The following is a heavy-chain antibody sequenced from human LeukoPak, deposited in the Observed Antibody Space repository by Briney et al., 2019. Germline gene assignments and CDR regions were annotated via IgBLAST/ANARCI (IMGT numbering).Heavy chain of an antibody. V-gene: IGHV1-2*02. J-gene: IGHJ4*02. CDR2: INPNSGGT. D-gene: IGHD3-22*01. CDR3: AGARDDGWGVVTLFGY. Sequence: ASVKVSCKASGYTFTGYYMHWVRQAPGQGLEWMGWINPNSGGTNYAQKFQGRVTMTRDTSISTAYMELSRLRSDDTAVYYCAGARDDGWGVVTLFGYWGQGTLVTVSS. CDR1: GYTFTGYY.